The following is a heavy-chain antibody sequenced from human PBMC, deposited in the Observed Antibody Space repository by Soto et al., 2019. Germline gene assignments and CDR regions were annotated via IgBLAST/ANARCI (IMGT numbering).Heavy chain of an antibody. D-gene: IGHD6-19*01. CDR3: ARSVPSIAVAGTSFDY. V-gene: IGHV1-69*06. J-gene: IGHJ4*02. CDR2: IIPIFGTA. Sequence: SVKVSCKASGGTFSSYAISWVRQAPGQGLERMGGIIPIFGTANYAQKFQGRVTITADKSTSTAYMELSSLRSEDTAVYYCARSVPSIAVAGTSFDYWGQGTLVTVSS. CDR1: GGTFSSYA.